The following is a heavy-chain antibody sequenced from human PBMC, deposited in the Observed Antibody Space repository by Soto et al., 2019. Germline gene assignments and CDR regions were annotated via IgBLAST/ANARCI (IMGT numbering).Heavy chain of an antibody. D-gene: IGHD6-6*01. V-gene: IGHV3-23*01. J-gene: IGHJ4*02. CDR1: GFTFSSYA. CDR2: ISGSGGST. CDR3: AKDLRFEYSSSSIFDY. Sequence: EVQLLESGGGLVQPGGSLRLSCAASGFTFSSYAMSWVRQAPGKGLEWVSAISGSGGSTYYADSVKGRFTISRDNSKNTLYLQMNSLRAEDTAVYYCAKDLRFEYSSSSIFDYWGQGTLVTVSS.